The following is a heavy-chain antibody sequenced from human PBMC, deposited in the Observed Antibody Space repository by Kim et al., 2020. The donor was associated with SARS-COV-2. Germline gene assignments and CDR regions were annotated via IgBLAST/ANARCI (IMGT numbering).Heavy chain of an antibody. CDR3: AREIVGATGYYYYGMDV. V-gene: IGHV1-46*01. J-gene: IGHJ6*02. D-gene: IGHD1-26*01. Sequence: FQGRVTMTRDTSTSTVYMELSSLRSEDTAVYYCAREIVGATGYYYYGMDVWGQGTTVTVSS.